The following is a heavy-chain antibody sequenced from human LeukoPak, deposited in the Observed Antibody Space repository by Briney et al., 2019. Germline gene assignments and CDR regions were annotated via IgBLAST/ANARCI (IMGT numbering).Heavy chain of an antibody. V-gene: IGHV1-8*01. CDR2: MNPNSGNT. J-gene: IGHJ5*02. CDR1: GYTFTSYD. CDR3: ARGPYRSSTSCYTGNWFDP. Sequence: ASVKVCCKASGYTFTSYDINWVRQATGQGLEWMGWMNPNSGNTGYAQKFQGRVTMTRNTSISTAYMELSSLRSEDTAVYYCARGPYRSSTSCYTGNWFDPWGQGTLVTVSS. D-gene: IGHD2-2*02.